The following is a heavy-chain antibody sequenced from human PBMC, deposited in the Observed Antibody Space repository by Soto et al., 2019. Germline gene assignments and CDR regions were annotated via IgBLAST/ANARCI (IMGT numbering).Heavy chain of an antibody. Sequence: EVQLVESGGGLVKPGGSLRLSCVASGFTFSGYSINWVRQAPGKGLEWVSYISHPSIYIYYADSVKVRFTISRDNAKSALYLQMKRLIAEDTAVYYCARGFRTGFNVWGQGTTVSVSS. D-gene: IGHD7-27*01. CDR3: ARGFRTGFNV. V-gene: IGHV3-21*01. CDR2: ISHPSIYI. J-gene: IGHJ6*02. CDR1: GFTFSGYS.